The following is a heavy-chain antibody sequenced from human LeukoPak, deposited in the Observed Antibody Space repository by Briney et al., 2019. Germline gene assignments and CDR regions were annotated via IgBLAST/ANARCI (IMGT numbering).Heavy chain of an antibody. CDR1: GFTFSSYS. CDR2: ISSSSSHI. Sequence: RGSPTLSCAASGFTFSSYSMNWVRQAPGKGLEWVSSISSSSSHIHSADSVKGRFTISRDNAKNSLYLQMNSLRAEDTAVYYCARDLYDSGGYSSPIDYWGQGSLVSVSS. CDR3: ARDLYDSGGYSSPIDY. D-gene: IGHD3-22*01. V-gene: IGHV3-21*01. J-gene: IGHJ4*02.